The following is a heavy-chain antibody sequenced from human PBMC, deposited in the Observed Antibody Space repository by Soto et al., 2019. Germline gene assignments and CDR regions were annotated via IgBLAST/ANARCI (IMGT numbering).Heavy chain of an antibody. CDR3: ARDYYGLLTGYYLDH. D-gene: IGHD3-9*01. CDR1: GFSFSSYS. CDR2: INSDGSKM. Sequence: EVQLVESGGGLVQPGGSLRLSCAASGFSFSSYSMHWVRQAPGEGLVWLSRINSDGSKMVYADSVKGRFTISRDNAKNTLYLEMSGLGAEDTAVYYCARDYYGLLTGYYLDHWGQGTLVTVSS. V-gene: IGHV3-74*01. J-gene: IGHJ4*02.